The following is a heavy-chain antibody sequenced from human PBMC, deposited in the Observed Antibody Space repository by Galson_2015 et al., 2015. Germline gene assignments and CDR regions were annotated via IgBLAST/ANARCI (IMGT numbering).Heavy chain of an antibody. D-gene: IGHD6-19*01. CDR1: GYKFQSYV. CDR3: ARGSEWIDY. J-gene: IGHJ4*02. CDR2: INTASGNT. Sequence: SVKVSCKASGYKFQSYVIHWVRQAPGQRLEWMGWINTASGNTEYSQKIQDRVTISGDTSASTAHLEVTSLRSEDTAVYYCARGSEWIDYGGQGTLVTVSS. V-gene: IGHV1-3*04.